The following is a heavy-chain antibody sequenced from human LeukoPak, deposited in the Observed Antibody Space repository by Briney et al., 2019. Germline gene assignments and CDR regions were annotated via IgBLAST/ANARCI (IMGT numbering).Heavy chain of an antibody. Sequence: GASVKVSCKASGYTFTSYAMNWVRQAPGQGLEWMGWINTNTGNPTYAQGFTGRFVFSLDTSVSTAYLQISSLKAEDTAVYYCATSITGDLRGGFDYWGQGTLVTVSS. CDR2: INTNTGNP. CDR3: ATSITGDLRGGFDY. J-gene: IGHJ4*02. V-gene: IGHV7-4-1*02. CDR1: GYTFTSYA. D-gene: IGHD7-27*01.